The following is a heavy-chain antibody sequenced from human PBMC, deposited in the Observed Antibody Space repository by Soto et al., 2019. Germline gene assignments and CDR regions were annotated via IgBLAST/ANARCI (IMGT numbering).Heavy chain of an antibody. D-gene: IGHD2-15*01. CDR3: AKALCSGASCYLYYFDY. Sequence: GGSLRLSCAASGFTFRNYALSWVRQTPEKGLEWVATVSGSRGTTHYAASVKGRFTISRDNSENTLHLQMNSLRAEDTAVYYCAKALCSGASCYLYYFDYRGQRTLVTVSS. CDR2: VSGSRGTT. V-gene: IGHV3-23*01. CDR1: GFTFRNYA. J-gene: IGHJ4*02.